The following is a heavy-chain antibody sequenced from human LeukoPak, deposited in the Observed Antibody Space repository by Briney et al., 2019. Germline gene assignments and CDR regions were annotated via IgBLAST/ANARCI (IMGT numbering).Heavy chain of an antibody. CDR3: ARSNNYYASSGYYAKTRRDFDY. V-gene: IGHV1-46*01. Sequence: ASVKVSCKASGYTFTSYYMHWVRQAPGQGLEWMGIINPSGGSTSYAQKFQGRVTMTRATSTSTVYMELSSLRSEDTAVYYCARSNNYYASSGYYAKTRRDFDYWGQGTLVTVSP. J-gene: IGHJ4*02. CDR1: GYTFTSYY. D-gene: IGHD3-22*01. CDR2: INPSGGST.